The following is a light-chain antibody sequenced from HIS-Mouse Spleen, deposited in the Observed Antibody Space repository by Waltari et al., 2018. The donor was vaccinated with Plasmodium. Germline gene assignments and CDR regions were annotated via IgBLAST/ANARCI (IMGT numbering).Light chain of an antibody. CDR1: ALPKKY. CDR2: EDS. CDR3: YSTDSSGNHRV. V-gene: IGLV3-10*01. Sequence: SYELTPPPSVSVSPAQKATLTCPGGALPKKYAFCYQQKSGQAPVLVIYEDSKRPSGIPERFSGSSSGTMATLTISGAQVEDEADYYCYSTDSSGNHRVFGGGTKLTVL. J-gene: IGLJ3*02.